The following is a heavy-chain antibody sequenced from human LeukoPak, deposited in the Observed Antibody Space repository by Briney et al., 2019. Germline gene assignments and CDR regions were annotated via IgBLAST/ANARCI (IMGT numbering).Heavy chain of an antibody. CDR2: IYSSGST. J-gene: IGHJ6*03. CDR3: ANVDYDFWSGSYYYYYYMDV. Sequence: SETLSLTCTVSGGSISSGSYYWGWIRQPSGKGLEWIGRIYSSGSTYYNPSLKSRVTISEATSKNQFSMNLRCVTAADTAVYYCANVDYDFWSGSYYYYYYMDVWGKGTTVTVSS. V-gene: IGHV4-61*02. D-gene: IGHD3-3*01. CDR1: GGSISSGSYY.